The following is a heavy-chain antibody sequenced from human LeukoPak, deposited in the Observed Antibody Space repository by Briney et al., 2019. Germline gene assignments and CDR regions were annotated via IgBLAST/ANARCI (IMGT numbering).Heavy chain of an antibody. CDR1: GYAVSSGYN. J-gene: IGHJ5*02. CDR3: ARDGIWRPGLKVGWFDP. V-gene: IGHV4-38-2*02. Sequence: SGTLCLSCAVSGYAVSSGYNCCWRRHPPGRGVEGIGSNCHSGSTYYNPSHKSRVTISVDTSKNQFSLKLSSVTAADTAVYYCARDGIWRPGLKVGWFDPWGEGTLVTVSS. D-gene: IGHD1-14*01. CDR2: NCHSGST.